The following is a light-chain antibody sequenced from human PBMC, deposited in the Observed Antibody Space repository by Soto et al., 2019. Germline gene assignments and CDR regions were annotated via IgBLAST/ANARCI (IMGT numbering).Light chain of an antibody. CDR3: QQYDSSPRT. CDR2: GAS. J-gene: IGKJ3*01. CDR1: QSVSSSF. Sequence: EIVLTQSPGTLSLSPGERATLSCRASQSVSSSFLAWYQQKPGQAPRLLIYGASSRHTGIPDRFRGSGSGTDFTLTISRLEPEAFAVYYCQQYDSSPRTFGPGTKVDIK. V-gene: IGKV3-20*01.